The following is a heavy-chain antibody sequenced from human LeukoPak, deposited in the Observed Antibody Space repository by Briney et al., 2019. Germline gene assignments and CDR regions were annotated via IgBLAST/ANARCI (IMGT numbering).Heavy chain of an antibody. V-gene: IGHV4-34*01. J-gene: IGHJ4*02. CDR2: INHSGST. D-gene: IGHD5-24*01. Sequence: SETLSLTCAVYGGSFSAYHWSWIRQPPGKGLEWIGEINHSGSTNYDPSLKSRVTMSVDTSRNQFSLKLNSVTAADAAVYYCVRADGRDGYKGLVDYWGQGTLVTVSS. CDR1: GGSFSAYH. CDR3: VRADGRDGYKGLVDY.